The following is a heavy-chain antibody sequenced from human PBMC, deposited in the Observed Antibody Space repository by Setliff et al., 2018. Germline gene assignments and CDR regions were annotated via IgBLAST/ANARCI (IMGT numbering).Heavy chain of an antibody. Sequence: ASVKVSCKTSGYTFTSYGISWVRQATGQGLEWMGWMNPNSGNTGYAQKFQGRVTMTRNTSMSTAYMELSSLRSEDTAIYYCVRGGRAMGYCSGGTCLENAFDIWGQGTMVTVSS. J-gene: IGHJ3*02. D-gene: IGHD2-15*01. CDR1: GYTFTSYG. CDR3: VRGGRAMGYCSGGTCLENAFDI. CDR2: MNPNSGNT. V-gene: IGHV1-8*02.